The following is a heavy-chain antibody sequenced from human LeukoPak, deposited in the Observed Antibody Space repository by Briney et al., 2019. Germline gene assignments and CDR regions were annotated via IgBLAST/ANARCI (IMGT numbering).Heavy chain of an antibody. Sequence: SQTLCLTCTASGGSISSDDYYWSWIRQPPGKGLEWFGYIYYSGSTYYNPSLKNRATISVNTSKTQSSLKLSSVTAADTAVYYCAREEYSGYEVSFWGQGTLVTVSS. J-gene: IGHJ4*02. D-gene: IGHD5-12*01. CDR1: GGSISSDDYY. CDR3: AREEYSGYEVSF. CDR2: IYYSGST. V-gene: IGHV4-30-4*01.